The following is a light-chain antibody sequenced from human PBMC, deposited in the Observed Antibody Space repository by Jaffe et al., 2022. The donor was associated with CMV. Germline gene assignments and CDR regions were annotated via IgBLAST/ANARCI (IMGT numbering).Light chain of an antibody. V-gene: IGKV3-15*01. Sequence: EIVMTQSPATLSVSPGERATLSCRASQRISSNLAWYQQKPGQSPRLLIYGASTRATGIPAKFSGSGSGTEFTLTINSLQSEDFAVYYCQQHSEWPRTFGQGTKVEIK. CDR2: GAS. J-gene: IGKJ1*01. CDR1: QRISSN. CDR3: QQHSEWPRT.